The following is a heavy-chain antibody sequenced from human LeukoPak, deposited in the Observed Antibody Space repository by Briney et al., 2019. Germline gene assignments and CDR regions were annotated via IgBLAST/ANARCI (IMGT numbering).Heavy chain of an antibody. CDR1: GGSFSGYY. CDR2: IYYSGST. J-gene: IGHJ4*02. Sequence: SETLSLTCAVYGGSFSGYYWSWIRQPPGKGLEWIGYIYYSGSTNYNPSLKSRVTISVDTSKNQFSLKLSSVTAADTAVYYCARVSLRYFDWLDFDYWGQGTLVTVSS. CDR3: ARVSLRYFDWLDFDY. V-gene: IGHV4-59*01. D-gene: IGHD3-9*01.